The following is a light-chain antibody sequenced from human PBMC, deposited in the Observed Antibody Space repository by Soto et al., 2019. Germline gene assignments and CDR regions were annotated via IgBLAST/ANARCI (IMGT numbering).Light chain of an antibody. Sequence: QSVLTQPASVSGSPGQSITLSCTGTSSDVGGHNYVSWYQQHPGKAPKLMIYDVSNRPSGVSNLFSGSKSGNTASLTISGLQAEDEADYYCSSYTSSNTLVFGTGTKVTVL. CDR1: SSDVGGHNY. J-gene: IGLJ1*01. V-gene: IGLV2-14*03. CDR3: SSYTSSNTLV. CDR2: DVS.